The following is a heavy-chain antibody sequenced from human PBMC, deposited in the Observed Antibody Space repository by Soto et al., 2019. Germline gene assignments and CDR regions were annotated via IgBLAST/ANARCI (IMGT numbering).Heavy chain of an antibody. D-gene: IGHD1-26*01. CDR2: IYWDDSK. J-gene: IGHJ4*02. Sequence: QITLKESGPTLVKPTQTLTLTCTFSGFSLTTDRVGVGWIRQPPGEALEWLAVIYWDDSKTYRPYLESRLTITKDTSKNRVALTMTNMDSLDTATYYCAHAYGGRSLYWGQGTLVTVSS. CDR1: GFSLTTDRVG. V-gene: IGHV2-5*02. CDR3: AHAYGGRSLY.